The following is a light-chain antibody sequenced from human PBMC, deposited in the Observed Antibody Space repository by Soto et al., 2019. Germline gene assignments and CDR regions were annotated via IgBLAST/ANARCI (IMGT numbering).Light chain of an antibody. V-gene: IGKV3D-20*01. CDR3: QQYGSSPPGIT. J-gene: IGKJ3*01. CDR1: QSVSSSY. Sequence: EIVLTQSPGTLSLSPGERATLSCRASQSVSSSYLAWYQQKPGLAPRLLIYDASSRATGIPDRFSGSGSGTDFTLTISRLEPEDFAVYYCQQYGSSPPGITFGPGTKVDI. CDR2: DAS.